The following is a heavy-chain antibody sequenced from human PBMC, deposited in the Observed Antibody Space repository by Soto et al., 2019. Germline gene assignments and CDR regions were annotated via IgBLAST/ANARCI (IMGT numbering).Heavy chain of an antibody. CDR2: IYHSGST. D-gene: IGHD2-15*01. J-gene: IGHJ6*02. Sequence: PSETLSLTCAVSGGSISSSNWWSWVRQPPGKGLEWIGEIYHSGSTNYNPSLKSRVTISVDKSKNQFSLKLSSVTAADTAVYYCAREEIYCSGGSGYDLPGYYGMDVWGQGTTVTVSS. CDR1: GGSISSSNW. CDR3: AREEIYCSGGSGYDLPGYYGMDV. V-gene: IGHV4-4*02.